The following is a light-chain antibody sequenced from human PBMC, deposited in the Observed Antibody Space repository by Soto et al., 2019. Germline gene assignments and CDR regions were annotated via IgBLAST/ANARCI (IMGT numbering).Light chain of an antibody. J-gene: IGKJ1*01. CDR1: QSVSSNY. Sequence: EVVLTQSPGTLSLSPGGRATLSCRASQSVSSNYLAWHQQKLGQAPRLLIFAASSRATGIPDRFSGSGSGTDFTLTISRLEPEDFAVYYCQQYGGLPRTFGQGTKVEI. CDR2: AAS. CDR3: QQYGGLPRT. V-gene: IGKV3-20*01.